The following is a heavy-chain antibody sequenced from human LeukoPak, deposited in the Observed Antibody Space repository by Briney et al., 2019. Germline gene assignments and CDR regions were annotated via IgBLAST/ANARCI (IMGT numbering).Heavy chain of an antibody. Sequence: PGGSLRLSCAASGFMFSSYWMSWVRQAPGRGLEWVATIKQDGSERSYVDSVNGRFTISRDNARQSLYLHMNSLRGDDMAIYYCVRRGGDYWGQGTLVTVSS. D-gene: IGHD3-10*01. J-gene: IGHJ4*02. CDR3: VRRGGDY. V-gene: IGHV3-7*01. CDR1: GFMFSSYW. CDR2: IKQDGSER.